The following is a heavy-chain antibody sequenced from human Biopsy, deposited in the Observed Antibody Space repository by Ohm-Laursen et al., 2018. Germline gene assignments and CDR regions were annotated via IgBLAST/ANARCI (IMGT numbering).Heavy chain of an antibody. CDR3: ARAVDYYDPYYYYGLDA. V-gene: IGHV4-34*01. CDR2: INHRGST. D-gene: IGHD3-16*01. CDR1: GGSFSGYY. J-gene: IGHJ6*02. Sequence: TLSLTCPVYGGSFSGYYWSWIRQPPGKGLEWIGEINHRGSTNYNPSLKSRVTISVDTSKNQFSLKLRSVTAADTAVYYCARAVDYYDPYYYYGLDAWGQGTTVTVSS.